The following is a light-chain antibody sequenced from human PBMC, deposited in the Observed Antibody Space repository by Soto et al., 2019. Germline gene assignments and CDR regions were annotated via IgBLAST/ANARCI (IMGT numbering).Light chain of an antibody. CDR2: EGT. CDR3: SSYAGSSTVV. J-gene: IGLJ1*01. Sequence: QSALTQSASVSGSPGQSITISCTGSSSDVGSSNLVSWYQHHPGKAPKLMIYEGTRRPSGVSNRFSGSKSGSTASLTISALQAEDEADYYCSSYAGSSTVVFGTGTKLTVL. CDR1: SSDVGSSNL. V-gene: IGLV2-23*01.